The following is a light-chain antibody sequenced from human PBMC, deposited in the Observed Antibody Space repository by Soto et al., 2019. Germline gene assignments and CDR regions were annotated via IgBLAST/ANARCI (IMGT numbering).Light chain of an antibody. J-gene: IGKJ4*01. CDR3: QQGYSTPLT. V-gene: IGKV1-39*01. Sequence: DIQMTQSPSSLFASVGDRVTITCRASQSISSYLNWYQQKPGKVPKLLIYAASSLQSGVPSRFSGSGSGTDFTLTISSLQPEDFATYFCQQGYSTPLTFGGGTEVEIK. CDR2: AAS. CDR1: QSISSY.